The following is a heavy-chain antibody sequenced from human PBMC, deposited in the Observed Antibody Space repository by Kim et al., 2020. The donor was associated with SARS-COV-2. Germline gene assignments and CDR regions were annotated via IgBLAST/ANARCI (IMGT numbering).Heavy chain of an antibody. CDR2: ISAYNGNT. V-gene: IGHV1-18*01. CDR3: ARDGRYFSSTSCYDY. Sequence: ASVKVSCKASGYTFTSYGISWVRQAPGQGLEWMGWISAYNGNTNYAQKLQGRVTMTTDTSTSTAYMELRSLRSDDTAVYYCARDGRYFSSTSCYDYWGQGTLVTVSS. CDR1: GYTFTSYG. D-gene: IGHD2-2*01. J-gene: IGHJ4*02.